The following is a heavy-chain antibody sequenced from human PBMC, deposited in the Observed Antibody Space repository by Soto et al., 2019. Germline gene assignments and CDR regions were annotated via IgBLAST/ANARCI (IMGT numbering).Heavy chain of an antibody. CDR3: ARSVGGHFDY. V-gene: IGHV3-48*02. J-gene: IGHJ4*02. CDR2: ITSDTKTI. Sequence: EVQLVESGGALVQPGGSLRLSCAASGFKFSIYSMNWVRQAPGKGLEWSAYITSDTKTIKYGDSVKGRFTISRDNAKNSVYLQMNSLSDEDTAVDYCARSVGGHFDYWGQGTVVTVSS. CDR1: GFKFSIYS. D-gene: IGHD1-26*01.